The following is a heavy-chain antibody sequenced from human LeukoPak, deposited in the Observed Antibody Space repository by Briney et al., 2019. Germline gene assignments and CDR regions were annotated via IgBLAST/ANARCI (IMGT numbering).Heavy chain of an antibody. D-gene: IGHD2-2*01. CDR1: GGSISSYY. V-gene: IGHV4-59*01. Sequence: SETLSLTCTVSGGSISSYYWSWIRQPPGKGLEWIGYIYYSGSTNYNPSLKSRVTISVDTSKNQFSLKLSSVTAADTAVYYCARFSSTSRPETDYWGQGTLVTVSS. CDR3: ARFSSTSRPETDY. J-gene: IGHJ4*02. CDR2: IYYSGST.